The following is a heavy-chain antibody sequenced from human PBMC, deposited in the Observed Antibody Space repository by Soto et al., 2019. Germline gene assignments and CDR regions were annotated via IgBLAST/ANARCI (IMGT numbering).Heavy chain of an antibody. CDR1: GYTFTGYY. Sequence: QVQLVQSGAEVKKPGASVKVYCKASGYTFTGYYMHWVRQAPGQGLEWMGWINPNRGGTNYAQKFQGWVTMTRDTSISTAYMELSRLRSDDTAVYYCARAREHDAFDIWGQGTMVTVSS. D-gene: IGHD1-26*01. V-gene: IGHV1-2*04. CDR3: ARAREHDAFDI. J-gene: IGHJ3*02. CDR2: INPNRGGT.